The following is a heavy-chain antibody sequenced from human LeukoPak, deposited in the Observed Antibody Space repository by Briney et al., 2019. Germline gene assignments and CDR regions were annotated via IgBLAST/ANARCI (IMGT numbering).Heavy chain of an antibody. D-gene: IGHD3-10*01. CDR2: MNPNSGNT. Sequence: ASVKVSCKTSGYSFSSYEINWVRQPPGQGLEWMGWMNPNSGNTAYAQKFQGRITMTRDASIRTAYMELNSLRSEDTAVYYCVRLFVQVPSGWFDPWGQGTLVTVS. J-gene: IGHJ5*02. CDR3: VRLFVQVPSGWFDP. V-gene: IGHV1-8*01. CDR1: GYSFSSYE.